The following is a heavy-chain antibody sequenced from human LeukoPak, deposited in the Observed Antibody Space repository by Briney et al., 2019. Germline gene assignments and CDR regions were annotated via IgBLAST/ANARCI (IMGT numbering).Heavy chain of an antibody. CDR1: GYTFTDYY. CDR3: TTDRVDRSFDL. V-gene: IGHV1-69-2*01. Sequence: ASVKVSCKASGYTFTDYYMHWVKYAPGKRLEWMGRIDAEDGETIYAEKFQGRVTIRADTSTDTAYMELTSLRSEDTAVYYCTTDRVDRSFDLWGKGTAVSVSS. CDR2: IDAEDGET. J-gene: IGHJ6*04. D-gene: IGHD3-10*01.